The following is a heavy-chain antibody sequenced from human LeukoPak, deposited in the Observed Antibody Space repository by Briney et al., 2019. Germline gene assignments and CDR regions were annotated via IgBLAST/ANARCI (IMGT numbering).Heavy chain of an antibody. V-gene: IGHV1-2*02. CDR1: GYTFTGYY. CDR3: ARVSGGDYYGSGSYRGYYFDY. D-gene: IGHD3-10*01. J-gene: IGHJ4*02. Sequence: ASVKVSCKASGYTFTGYYMHWVRQAPGQGLEWMGWINPNSGGTNYAQKFQGRVTMTRDTSISTAYMELSRLRSDDTAVYYCARVSGGDYYGSGSYRGYYFDYWGQGTLVTVSS. CDR2: INPNSGGT.